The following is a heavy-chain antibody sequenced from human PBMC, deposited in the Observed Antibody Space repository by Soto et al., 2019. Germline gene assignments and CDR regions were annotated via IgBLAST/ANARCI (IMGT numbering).Heavy chain of an antibody. Sequence: EAQLVESGGGLIQPGGSLRLSCAASGFTVSNNYMVWVRQAPGKGLEWVSVIYSGGSTYYADSVKGRFTISRDKSNNTLYLQMNTLSAEDTAVYYCARGLNYFDHHPFDIWGQGTMVTVSS. CDR1: GFTVSNNY. J-gene: IGHJ3*02. V-gene: IGHV3-53*01. D-gene: IGHD3-22*01. CDR2: IYSGGST. CDR3: ARGLNYFDHHPFDI.